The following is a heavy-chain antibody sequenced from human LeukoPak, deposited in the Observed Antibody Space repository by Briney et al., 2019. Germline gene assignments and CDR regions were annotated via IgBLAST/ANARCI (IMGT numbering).Heavy chain of an antibody. J-gene: IGHJ4*02. CDR1: GGTFSSYA. V-gene: IGHV1-69*05. CDR3: ARSERGDGYNNYTPHYFDY. CDR2: IIPIFGTA. Sequence: SVKVSCKASGGTFSSYAISWVRQAPGQGLEWMGRIIPIFGTANYAQKFQGRVTITTDESTSTAYMELSSLRSEDTAVYYCARSERGDGYNNYTPHYFDYWGQGTLVTVSS. D-gene: IGHD5-24*01.